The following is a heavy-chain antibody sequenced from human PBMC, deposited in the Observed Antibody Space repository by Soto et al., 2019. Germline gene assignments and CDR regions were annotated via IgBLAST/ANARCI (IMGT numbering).Heavy chain of an antibody. Sequence: SETMSLTCTVAGGSISSSTYYWGWMSKPPGKGLEWIASFFIGGNTYYNPSLKSRVTISVDTSKNQFSLKLSSVTAADTAVYYCARDRYCGGDCYYNWFDPWGQGTLVTVSS. CDR2: FFIGGNT. J-gene: IGHJ5*02. V-gene: IGHV4-39*07. CDR3: ARDRYCGGDCYYNWFDP. CDR1: GGSISSSTYY. D-gene: IGHD2-21*02.